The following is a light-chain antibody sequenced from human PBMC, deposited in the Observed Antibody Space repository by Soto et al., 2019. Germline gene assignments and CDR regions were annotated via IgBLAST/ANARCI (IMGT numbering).Light chain of an antibody. CDR1: QSISRY. V-gene: IGKV1-39*01. CDR3: QESYSTPLFT. J-gene: IGKJ3*01. Sequence: DIQMTQSPSSLSASVGDRVTITCRASQSISRYLNWYQQKPGKAPKLLIYAASSLQSGVPSRFXGSGSGTDFTLTISILQPEDFATYYCQESYSTPLFTFGPGTKVDIK. CDR2: AAS.